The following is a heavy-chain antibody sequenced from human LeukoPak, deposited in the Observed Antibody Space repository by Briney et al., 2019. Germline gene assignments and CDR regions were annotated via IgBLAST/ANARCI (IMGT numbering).Heavy chain of an antibody. CDR2: IYSGGST. J-gene: IGHJ4*02. Sequence: PGGSLRLSCAASGFTVGSNYMSWVRKVPGKGLKWVSVIYSGGSTYYADSVKGRFTISKDNSKNTLYLQMNTLRAEDTAVYYCARGHVAFDYWGQGTLVTVSP. V-gene: IGHV3-66*01. CDR3: ARGHVAFDY. D-gene: IGHD5-12*01. CDR1: GFTVGSNY.